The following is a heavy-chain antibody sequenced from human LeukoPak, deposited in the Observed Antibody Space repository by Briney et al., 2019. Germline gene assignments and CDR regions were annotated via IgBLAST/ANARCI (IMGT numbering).Heavy chain of an antibody. CDR3: ARHYSDYYDSSGYYHNYYYCYGMDV. CDR1: GGSISSYY. D-gene: IGHD3-22*01. V-gene: IGHV4-59*08. J-gene: IGHJ6*02. Sequence: SETLSLTCTVSGGSISSYYWSWIRQPPGKGLEWIGYIYYSGSTNYNPSLKSRVTISVDTSKNQFSLKLSSVTAADTAVYYCARHYSDYYDSSGYYHNYYYCYGMDVWGQGTTVTVSS. CDR2: IYYSGST.